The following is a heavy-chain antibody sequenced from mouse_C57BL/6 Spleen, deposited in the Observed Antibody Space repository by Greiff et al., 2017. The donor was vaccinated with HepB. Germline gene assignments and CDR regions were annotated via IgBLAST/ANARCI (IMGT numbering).Heavy chain of an antibody. CDR3: ARGIYEYFDY. D-gene: IGHD2-3*01. J-gene: IGHJ2*01. Sequence: QVQLQQPGAELVRPGSSVKLSCKASGYTFTSYWMDWVKQRPGQGLEWIGNIYPSDSETHYNQKFKDKATLTVDKSSSTAYMQLSSLTSEDSAVYYCARGIYEYFDYWGQGTTLTVSS. CDR2: IYPSDSET. CDR1: GYTFTSYW. V-gene: IGHV1-61*01.